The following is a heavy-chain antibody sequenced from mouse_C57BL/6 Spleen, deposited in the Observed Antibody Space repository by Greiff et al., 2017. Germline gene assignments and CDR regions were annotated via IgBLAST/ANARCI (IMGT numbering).Heavy chain of an antibody. Sequence: QVHVKQSGAELVKPGASVKLSCKASGYTFTSYWMHWVKQRPGQGLEWIGKIHPNSGSTKYNEKFKSKATLTVDKSSRTAYMQLSSLTSEDSAVYYCARGDYYGSSAYFDVWGTGTTVTVSS. J-gene: IGHJ1*03. CDR2: IHPNSGST. CDR3: ARGDYYGSSAYFDV. D-gene: IGHD1-1*01. V-gene: IGHV1-64*01. CDR1: GYTFTSYW.